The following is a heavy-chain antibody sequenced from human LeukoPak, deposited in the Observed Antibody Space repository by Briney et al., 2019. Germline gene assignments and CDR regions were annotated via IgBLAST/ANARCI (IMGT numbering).Heavy chain of an antibody. Sequence: GGSLRLSCAASGFTFSSSGMHWVRQAPGKGLEWVAFIRYDGSNKYYADSVKGRFTISRDNSKNTLYLQLNSLRAEDTAVYYCAKDLTRIRITMIPDYWGQGTLVTVSS. V-gene: IGHV3-30*02. D-gene: IGHD3-22*01. CDR3: AKDLTRIRITMIPDY. CDR2: IRYDGSNK. CDR1: GFTFSSSG. J-gene: IGHJ4*02.